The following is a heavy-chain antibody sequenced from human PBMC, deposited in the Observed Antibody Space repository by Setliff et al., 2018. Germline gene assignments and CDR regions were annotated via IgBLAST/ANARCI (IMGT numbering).Heavy chain of an antibody. J-gene: IGHJ3*02. CDR2: ISAYNGNT. Sequence: ASVKVSCKTLGKSFTKYDFHWVRQATGQGLEWMGWISAYNGNTNYAQKLQGRVTMTTDTSTSTAYMEVWSLRSDDTAQYYCVRDRAAIVVGPPTAAFDIWGQGTMVTVSS. CDR1: GKSFTKYD. CDR3: VRDRAAIVVGPPTAAFDI. V-gene: IGHV1-18*01. D-gene: IGHD2-2*01.